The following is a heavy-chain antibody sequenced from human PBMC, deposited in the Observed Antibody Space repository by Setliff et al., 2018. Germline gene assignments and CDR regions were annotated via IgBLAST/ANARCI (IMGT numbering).Heavy chain of an antibody. D-gene: IGHD2-21*02. CDR2: ISGGADKT. J-gene: IGHJ4*02. Sequence: LSCVVSGFDYAMSWVRQAPGKRLEWVSSISGGADKTYYADSVRGRFTISRDNSKNILYLQMNSLRPEDTAVYYCARFAKCGGHCWNDYWGQGTRVTVSS. V-gene: IGHV3-23*01. CDR3: ARFAKCGGHCWNDY. CDR1: GFDYA.